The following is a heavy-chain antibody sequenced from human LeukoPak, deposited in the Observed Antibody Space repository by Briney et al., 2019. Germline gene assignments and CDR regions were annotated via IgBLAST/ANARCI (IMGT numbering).Heavy chain of an antibody. CDR3: ARLGCGGDCYRGSSEDFDY. Sequence: GSLRLSCAASGFTFSSYGMHWVRQPPGKGLEWIGSIYYSGSTYYNPSLKSRVTISVDTSKNQFSLKLSSVTAADTAVYYCARLGCGGDCYRGSSEDFDYWGQGTLVTVSS. CDR2: IYYSGST. V-gene: IGHV4-39*01. J-gene: IGHJ4*02. D-gene: IGHD2-21*02. CDR1: GFTFSSYG.